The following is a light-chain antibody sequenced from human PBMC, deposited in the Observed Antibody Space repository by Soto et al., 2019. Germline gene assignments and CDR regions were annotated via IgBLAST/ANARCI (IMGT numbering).Light chain of an antibody. V-gene: IGKV1-9*01. J-gene: IGKJ4*01. CDR2: DAS. CDR1: QGISSY. CDR3: QQLNGYVALT. Sequence: DIQLTQSPSFLSASVGDRVTITCRASQGISSYLAWYQQKPGKAPKLLIYDASTLQSGVPSRFSGSGSGTEFTLTISSLQPEDLATYYCQQLNGYVALTFGGGTKVELK.